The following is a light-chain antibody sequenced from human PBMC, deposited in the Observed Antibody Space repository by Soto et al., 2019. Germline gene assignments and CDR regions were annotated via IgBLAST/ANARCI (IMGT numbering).Light chain of an antibody. CDR3: PQYHNNVPLT. Sequence: DIQMTQSPSSLSASVGDRVTITCQASQDISNYLNWYQQKPGKAPKLLIYDASNLETEVPSRFSGSGSGTDFTFTISSLQPEDIAIYYCPQYHNNVPLTFGGGTKVEIK. CDR1: QDISNY. CDR2: DAS. V-gene: IGKV1-33*01. J-gene: IGKJ4*01.